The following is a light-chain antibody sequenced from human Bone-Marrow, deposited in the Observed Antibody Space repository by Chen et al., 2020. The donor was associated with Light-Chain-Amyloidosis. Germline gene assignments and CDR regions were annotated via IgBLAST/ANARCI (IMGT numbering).Light chain of an antibody. J-gene: IGLJ1*01. CDR3: SSYTSSSTYV. Sequence: QSALTQPASVSGSPGQSLTISCTGTSSDVGGYNYVSWYQQHPGKAPQLMIYDVSNRPSGVSNRFSGSKSGNTASLTISGLQAEDEADYYCSSYTSSSTYVFGTGTKVTVL. CDR1: SSDVGGYNY. V-gene: IGLV2-14*01. CDR2: DVS.